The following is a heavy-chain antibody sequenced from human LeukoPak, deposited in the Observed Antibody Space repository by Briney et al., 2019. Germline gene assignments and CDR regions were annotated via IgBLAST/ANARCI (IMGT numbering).Heavy chain of an antibody. J-gene: IGHJ4*02. D-gene: IGHD1-14*01. CDR3: AKGDTTWSGN. V-gene: IGHV3-23*01. Sequence: GGSLRLSCAASGFTFSNYAMSWVRQAPGKGLECVSTIRVSSSSTYYADSVKGRFTISRDNSKNTLYLQMNNLRAEDTAVYYCAKGDTTWSGNWGQGTLVTVSS. CDR1: GFTFSNYA. CDR2: IRVSSSST.